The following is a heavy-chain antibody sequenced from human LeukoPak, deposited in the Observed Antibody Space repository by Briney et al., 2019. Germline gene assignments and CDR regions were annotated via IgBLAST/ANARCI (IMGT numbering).Heavy chain of an antibody. J-gene: IGHJ1*01. Sequence: GRSLRLSCAASGFTFSSYGMHWVRQAPGRGLEWVAILSYDGSNKFYADSVKGRFTISRDNSKNTLYLQMNSLRAEDTAVYYCAKGRFWRRKTDYHFLHWGQGTLVTVSS. V-gene: IGHV3-30*18. D-gene: IGHD3-3*02. CDR2: LSYDGSNK. CDR1: GFTFSSYG. CDR3: AKGRFWRRKTDYHFLH.